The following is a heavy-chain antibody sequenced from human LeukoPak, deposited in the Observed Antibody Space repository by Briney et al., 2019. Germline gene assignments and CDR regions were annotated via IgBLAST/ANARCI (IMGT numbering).Heavy chain of an antibody. D-gene: IGHD6-13*01. J-gene: IGHJ3*02. CDR1: GFTFSSYA. V-gene: IGHV3-23*01. Sequence: GGTLRLSCAASGFTFSSYAMSRVRQAPGKGLEWVSAISGSGTSTYYADSVKGRFTISRDNSKNTLYLQMNSLRAEDTAVYYCAKDRLGSSWYSAFDIWGQGTMVTVSS. CDR2: ISGSGTST. CDR3: AKDRLGSSWYSAFDI.